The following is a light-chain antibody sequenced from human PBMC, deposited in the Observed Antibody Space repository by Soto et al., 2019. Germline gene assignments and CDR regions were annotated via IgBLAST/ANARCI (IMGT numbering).Light chain of an antibody. V-gene: IGKV3-11*01. CDR2: DAS. CDR3: QQRSNWPPWT. Sequence: EIVLTQSPATLSLSPGERATLSCRASQSVSSYLAWYQQKPGQAPRLLIYDASTRATGIPARFSGSGSGTDVTVTISSLEPEDCGVYYCQQRSNWPPWTFGQGTKVEIK. J-gene: IGKJ1*01. CDR1: QSVSSY.